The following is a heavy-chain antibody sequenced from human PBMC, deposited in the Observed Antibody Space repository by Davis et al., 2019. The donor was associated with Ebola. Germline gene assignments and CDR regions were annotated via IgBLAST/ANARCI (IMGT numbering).Heavy chain of an antibody. Sequence: GESLKISCAASGFTVSSNYMSWVRQAPGKGLEWVSVIYSGGSTYYADSVKGRFAISRDNSKNTLYLQMNSLRAEDTAVYYCARVHSGRFLEWLLSGMDVWGQGTTVTVSS. CDR3: ARVHSGRFLEWLLSGMDV. CDR2: IYSGGST. D-gene: IGHD3-3*01. J-gene: IGHJ6*02. V-gene: IGHV3-53*05. CDR1: GFTVSSNY.